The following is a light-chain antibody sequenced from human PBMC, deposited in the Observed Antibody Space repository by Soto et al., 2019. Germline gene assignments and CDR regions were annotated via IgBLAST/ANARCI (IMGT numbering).Light chain of an antibody. Sequence: QSVLTQPPSASVTPGQRVSTSCSGSSSNIGNNTVNWYQQFPETAPRLLIYTTNQRPSGVPDRFSGSKSGTSASLAISGLQSEDEADYYCAAWDDSLNGPVFGGGTKVTVL. J-gene: IGLJ3*02. V-gene: IGLV1-44*01. CDR1: SSNIGNNT. CDR3: AAWDDSLNGPV. CDR2: TTN.